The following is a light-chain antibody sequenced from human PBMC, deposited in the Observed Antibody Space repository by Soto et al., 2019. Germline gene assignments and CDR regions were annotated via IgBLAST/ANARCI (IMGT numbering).Light chain of an antibody. Sequence: QSALTQPPSASGSPGQSVTISCTGTSSDVGGYNYVSWYQQHPGKAPKLMIYEVSKRHSGVPDRFSGSKSGNTASLTVSGLQAADEDDYYCSSYAGSNNWVFGGGTQLTVL. CDR2: EVS. CDR3: SSYAGSNNWV. CDR1: SSDVGGYNY. J-gene: IGLJ3*02. V-gene: IGLV2-8*01.